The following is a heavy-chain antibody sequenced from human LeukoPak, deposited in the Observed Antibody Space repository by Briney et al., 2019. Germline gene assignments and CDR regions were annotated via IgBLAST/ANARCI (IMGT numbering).Heavy chain of an antibody. CDR3: ARGYYYYYMDV. CDR1: GGSFSGYY. CDR2: INHSGGT. V-gene: IGHV4-34*01. Sequence: SETLSLTCAVYGGSFSGYYWSWIRQPPGKGLEWIGEINHSGGTNYNPSLKSRVTISVDTSKNQFSLKLSSVTAADTAVYYCARGYYYYYMDVWGKGTTVTVSS. J-gene: IGHJ6*03.